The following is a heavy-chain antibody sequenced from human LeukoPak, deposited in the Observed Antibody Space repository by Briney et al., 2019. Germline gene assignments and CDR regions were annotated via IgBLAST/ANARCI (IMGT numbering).Heavy chain of an antibody. CDR3: ARVQDTRDFDY. J-gene: IGHJ4*02. CDR1: GGIFSSYA. D-gene: IGHD2-2*01. Sequence: ASVKVSCKASGGIFSSYAINWVRQAAGQGLEWMGWMNPNSGNTGYAQKFQGRVTMTRNTSISTAYMELSSLRSEDTAVYYCARVQDTRDFDYWGQGTLVTVSS. V-gene: IGHV1-8*02. CDR2: MNPNSGNT.